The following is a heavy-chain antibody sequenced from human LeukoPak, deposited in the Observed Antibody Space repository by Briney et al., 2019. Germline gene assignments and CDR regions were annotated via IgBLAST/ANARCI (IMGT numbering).Heavy chain of an antibody. CDR3: ARDYAFDI. CDR1: GGSLSNYY. Sequence: SETLSLTCTVSGGSLSNYYWSWIRQPPGKGLEWIGYIYYIGSTNYNPSLKSRVTISVDTSKNQFSLKLSSVTAADTAVYYCARDYAFDIWGQGTMVTVSS. V-gene: IGHV4-59*01. CDR2: IYYIGST. J-gene: IGHJ3*02.